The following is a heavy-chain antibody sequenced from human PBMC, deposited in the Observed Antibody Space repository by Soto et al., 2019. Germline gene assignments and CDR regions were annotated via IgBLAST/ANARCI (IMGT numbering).Heavy chain of an antibody. CDR3: ARHPSDFWFDP. J-gene: IGHJ5*02. D-gene: IGHD2-21*02. CDR2: IYYSGST. V-gene: IGHV4-39*01. CDR1: GGSISSSSYF. Sequence: QLQLQESGPGLVKPSETLSLTCSVSGGSISSSSYFWGWIRQPPGKGLEWIGSIYYSGSTYYNPSLKRRXTXSXXTSKNQFSLKLRSVTAADTAVYYCARHPSDFWFDPWGQGTLVTVSS.